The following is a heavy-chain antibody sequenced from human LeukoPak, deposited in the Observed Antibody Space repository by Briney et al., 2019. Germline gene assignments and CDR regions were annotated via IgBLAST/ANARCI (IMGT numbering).Heavy chain of an antibody. Sequence: SGTLSLTCAVYGGSFSDYYWSWIRQPPGKGLEWIGEINHSGSTNYNPSLKSRVTIPLDTSKNHFSLKLSSMTAADTAVYYCARRVRGVNDAFDIWGQGTMVTVSS. CDR1: GGSFSDYY. CDR2: INHSGST. CDR3: ARRVRGVNDAFDI. D-gene: IGHD3-10*01. J-gene: IGHJ3*02. V-gene: IGHV4-34*01.